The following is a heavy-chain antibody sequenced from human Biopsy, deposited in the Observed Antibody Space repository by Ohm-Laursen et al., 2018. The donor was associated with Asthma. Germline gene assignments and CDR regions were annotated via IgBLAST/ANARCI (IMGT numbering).Heavy chain of an antibody. CDR3: ARTHERWTSIQDDALDI. Sequence: RSLRLSCAASGFTFSIYDIHWVRQAPGKGLEWVAVISYDGGNKFYGDSVKGRLTLSRDNSRNTLYLQMNSLRVEDTAIYYCARTHERWTSIQDDALDIWGQGTMVIVSS. V-gene: IGHV3-30*03. D-gene: IGHD4-23*01. CDR1: GFTFSIYD. CDR2: ISYDGGNK. J-gene: IGHJ3*02.